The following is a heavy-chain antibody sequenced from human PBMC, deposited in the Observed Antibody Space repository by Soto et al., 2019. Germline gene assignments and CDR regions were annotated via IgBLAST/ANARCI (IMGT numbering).Heavy chain of an antibody. V-gene: IGHV3-11*01. Sequence: QVQLVESGGGLVKPGGSLRLSCAASGFTFSDYYMSWIRQAPGKGLEWVSYISSSGSTIYYADSVKGRFTISRDNAKKSLYLQMNRLRAEDTAVYYGASLYGSGSYFGYYYGMNVWGQGTTVTVSS. J-gene: IGHJ6*02. CDR2: ISSSGSTI. CDR1: GFTFSDYY. CDR3: ASLYGSGSYFGYYYGMNV. D-gene: IGHD3-10*01.